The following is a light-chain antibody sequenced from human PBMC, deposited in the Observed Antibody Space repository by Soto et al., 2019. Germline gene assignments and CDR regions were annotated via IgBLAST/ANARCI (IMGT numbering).Light chain of an antibody. Sequence: QSALTQPASVSGSPGQSITISCTGTSSEVGGYNYVSWYQQHPGKAPKLMIYDVSNRPSGVSNRFSGSKSGNTASLTISGLQAEDEAYYSCISYTSNSALLYIFGTGTKVTV. CDR3: ISYTSNSALLYI. CDR2: DVS. J-gene: IGLJ1*01. CDR1: SSEVGGYNY. V-gene: IGLV2-14*01.